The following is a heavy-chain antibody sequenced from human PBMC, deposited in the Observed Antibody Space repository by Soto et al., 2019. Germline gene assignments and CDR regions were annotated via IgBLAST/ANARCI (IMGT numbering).Heavy chain of an antibody. V-gene: IGHV1-18*01. Sequence: QVQLVQSGDEVRKPGSSVKVSCKASGYIFVNYGIAWVRQAPGQGLEWMGWISPYSGNTHHASKVQGRLTMTTDTSTGTAFMDLGSLTSDDTAVYYWAMVDTYVTPTPQDVWGQGTTVTVSS. J-gene: IGHJ6*02. D-gene: IGHD5-18*01. CDR3: AMVDTYVTPTPQDV. CDR2: ISPYSGNT. CDR1: GYIFVNYG.